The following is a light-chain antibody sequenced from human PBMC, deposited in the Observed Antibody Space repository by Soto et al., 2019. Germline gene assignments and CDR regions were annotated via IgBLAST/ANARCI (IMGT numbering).Light chain of an antibody. CDR3: CSFAGTYTVV. V-gene: IGLV2-11*01. J-gene: IGLJ2*01. CDR1: GSDVGGYDL. Sequence: QSALTQPRSVSGSPGQSVTISCTGTGSDVGGYDLVSWYQQHPGKAPKLMIYDVSKRPSGVPDRFSGTKSGNTASLTISGLEADDEDDYYCCSFAGTYTVVFGGGSKLTVL. CDR2: DVS.